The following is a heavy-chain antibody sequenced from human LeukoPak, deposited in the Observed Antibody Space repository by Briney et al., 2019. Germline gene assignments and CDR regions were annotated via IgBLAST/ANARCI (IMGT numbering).Heavy chain of an antibody. Sequence: GGSLRLSCAASGFTFSSYAMSWVRQALGQGLEWVSAIGGSGDNTYYAHSVKGRFSISRDNSKNTLYLQMNTLGAEDTAVYYCAKMIAALGGYFDYWGQGTLVTVSS. CDR3: AKMIAALGGYFDY. CDR2: IGGSGDNT. J-gene: IGHJ4*02. D-gene: IGHD6-6*01. V-gene: IGHV3-23*01. CDR1: GFTFSSYA.